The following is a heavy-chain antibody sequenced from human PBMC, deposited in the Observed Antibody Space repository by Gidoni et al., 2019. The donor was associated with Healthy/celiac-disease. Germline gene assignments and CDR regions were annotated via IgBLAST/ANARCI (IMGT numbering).Heavy chain of an antibody. Sequence: QLQLQESGSGLLKPSQPLSLTCAVSGGSISSGGYSWSWIRQPPGKGREWIGYIYHSGSTYYNPSLKSRVTISVDRSKNQFSLKLSSVTAADTAVYYCAREVRTVTTEWYFDLWGRGTLVTVSS. V-gene: IGHV4-30-2*01. D-gene: IGHD4-17*01. CDR1: GGSISSGGYS. J-gene: IGHJ2*01. CDR3: AREVRTVTTEWYFDL. CDR2: IYHSGST.